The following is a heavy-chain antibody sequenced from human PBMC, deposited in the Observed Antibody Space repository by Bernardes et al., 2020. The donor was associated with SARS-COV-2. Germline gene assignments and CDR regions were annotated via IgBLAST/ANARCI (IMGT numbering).Heavy chain of an antibody. V-gene: IGHV1-69*02. CDR2: IIPILGIA. Sequence: SVKVSCKASGGTFSSYTISWVRQAPGQGLEWMGRIIPILGIANYAQKFQGRVTITADKSTSTAYMELSSLRSEDTAVYYCARAFRRSYDFWSGNWFDPWGQGTLVTVSS. CDR3: ARAFRRSYDFWSGNWFDP. J-gene: IGHJ5*02. CDR1: GGTFSSYT. D-gene: IGHD3-3*01.